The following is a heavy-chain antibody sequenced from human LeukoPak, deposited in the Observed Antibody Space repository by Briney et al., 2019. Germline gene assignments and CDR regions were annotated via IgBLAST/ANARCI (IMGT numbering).Heavy chain of an antibody. D-gene: IGHD3-3*01. CDR3: ARDPYDFWSGYFL. J-gene: IGHJ4*02. CDR2: ISSSSSTI. V-gene: IGHV3-48*01. CDR1: GFTFSSYA. Sequence: GGSLRLSCKVSGFTFSSYAMYWVRQAPGKGLEWVSYISSSSSTIYYADSVKGRFTISRDNAKNSLYLQMNGLRAEDTAVYYCARDPYDFWSGYFLWGQGTLVTVSS.